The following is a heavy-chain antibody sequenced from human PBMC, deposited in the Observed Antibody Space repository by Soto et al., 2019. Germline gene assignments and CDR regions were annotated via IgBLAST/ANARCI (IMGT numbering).Heavy chain of an antibody. Sequence: QLQLQASGPGLVKPSETLSLTCSVSGGVIRSYFWSWIRQAPGKQLEWIGYVFHNGTSNYNPSLKCRLTLAVDTATNQVSLTLKSVTAADAAVYYCAVPGPAGLWGRGTLVTVSS. CDR1: GGVIRSYF. CDR3: AVPGPAGL. D-gene: IGHD7-27*01. J-gene: IGHJ2*01. CDR2: VFHNGTS. V-gene: IGHV4-59*01.